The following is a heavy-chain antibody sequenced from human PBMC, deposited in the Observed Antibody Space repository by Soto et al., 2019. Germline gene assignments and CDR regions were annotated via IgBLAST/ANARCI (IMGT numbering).Heavy chain of an antibody. CDR1: GYTLNELS. J-gene: IGHJ4*02. D-gene: IGHD3-10*01. CDR2: FDPEDGET. CDR3: ATGGPAGDFDY. Sequence: ASVKVSCKVSGYTLNELSMHWVRQAPGKGLEWMGGFDPEDGETVYAQKFQGRVTMTEDTSTDTANMEMSSLRSEDTAVYYCATGGPAGDFDYWGQGTLVTVSS. V-gene: IGHV1-24*01.